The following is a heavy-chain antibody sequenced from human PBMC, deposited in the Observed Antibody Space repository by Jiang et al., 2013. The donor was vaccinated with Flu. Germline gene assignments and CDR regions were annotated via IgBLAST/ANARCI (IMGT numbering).Heavy chain of an antibody. Sequence: SVKVSCKASGYTFSNYGISWVRQAPGQGLEWMGWISAYNYNTNYARKHQDRVSMTTDTSTSTAYMELRGLRSDDTAVYYCARDCSGARCDVDDAFDIWGQGTRVIVS. CDR3: ARDCSGARCDVDDAFDI. J-gene: IGHJ3*02. CDR1: GYTFSNYG. V-gene: IGHV1-18*01. D-gene: IGHD2-15*01. CDR2: ISAYNYNT.